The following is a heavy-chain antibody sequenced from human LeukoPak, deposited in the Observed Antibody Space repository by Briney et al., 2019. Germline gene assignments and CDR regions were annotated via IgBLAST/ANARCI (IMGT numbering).Heavy chain of an antibody. CDR3: ARNLRYFDWLLPDY. J-gene: IGHJ4*02. CDR2: INWNGGST. D-gene: IGHD3-9*01. Sequence: GGSLRLSCAASGFTFDDYGMSWVRQAPGKGLEWGSGINWNGGSTGYADSVKGRFTISRDNAKSSLYLQMNSLRAEDTALYHCARNLRYFDWLLPDYWGQGTLVTVSS. V-gene: IGHV3-20*01. CDR1: GFTFDDYG.